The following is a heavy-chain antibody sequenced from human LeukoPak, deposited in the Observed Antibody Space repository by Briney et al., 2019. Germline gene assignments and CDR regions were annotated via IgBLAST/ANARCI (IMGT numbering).Heavy chain of an antibody. CDR1: GFTFSTYS. J-gene: IGHJ6*03. V-gene: IGHV3-21*01. CDR2: ISSSSGYR. CDR3: ARGGAFYYYMDV. Sequence: PGGSLRLSCAASGFTFSTYSMNWVRQAPGKGLEWVSSISSSSGYRYYADPVKGRLTISRDNAKNSLYLQMNSLRAEDTAVYYCARGGAFYYYMDVWGKGTTVTVSS. D-gene: IGHD4/OR15-4a*01.